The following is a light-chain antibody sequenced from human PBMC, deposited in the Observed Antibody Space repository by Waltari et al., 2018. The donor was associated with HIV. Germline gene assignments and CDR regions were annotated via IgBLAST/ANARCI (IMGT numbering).Light chain of an antibody. V-gene: IGLV6-57*01. CDR3: QSHDNKIFYV. Sequence: NFILTQPHSVSESPGKTVTISCTRSSGNIASSYVQWYQQRPGSSPTTVIYANNQRPAGVPDRFSGSIDSSSSSASRTISGLRTEDEADYYCQSHDNKIFYVFGGGTYVTGL. CDR1: SGNIASSY. J-gene: IGLJ1*01. CDR2: ANN.